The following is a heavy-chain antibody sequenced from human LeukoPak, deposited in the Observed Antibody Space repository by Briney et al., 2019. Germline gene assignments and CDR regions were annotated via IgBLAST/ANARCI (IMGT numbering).Heavy chain of an antibody. D-gene: IGHD2-2*01. CDR2: IYYTGTT. CDR3: ARVVVHGHSDY. V-gene: IGHV4-59*01. CDR1: GGSISSYY. Sequence: PSETLSLTCTVSGGSISSYYWSWIWQPPGKGLDWIGYIYYTGTTKYNPSLKSRVTISVDTSKNQFSLELSSVTAADTAVYYCARVVVHGHSDYWGQGTLVTVSS. J-gene: IGHJ4*02.